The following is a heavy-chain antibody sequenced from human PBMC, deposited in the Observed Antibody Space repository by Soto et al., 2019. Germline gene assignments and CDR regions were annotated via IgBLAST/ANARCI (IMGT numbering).Heavy chain of an antibody. V-gene: IGHV1-69*02. CDR1: GGTFSSYT. Sequence: QVQLVQSGAEVKKPGSSVKVSCKASGGTFSSYTISWVRQAPGQGLEWMGRIIPILGIANYAQKFQGRVTITADKSTSTAYMELSSLRSEDTAVYYCARGRSNRIGKLLSHSYFDYWGQGTLVTVSS. J-gene: IGHJ4*02. CDR2: IIPILGIA. CDR3: ARGRSNRIGKLLSHSYFDY. D-gene: IGHD3-10*01.